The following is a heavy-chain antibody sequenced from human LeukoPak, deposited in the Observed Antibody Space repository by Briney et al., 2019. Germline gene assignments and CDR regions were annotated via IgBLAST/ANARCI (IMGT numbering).Heavy chain of an antibody. CDR1: GFTFSSYS. Sequence: GGSLRLSCAASGFTFSSYSMNGVRQAPGKGREGVASIISSSRYIYYADSVKGRFTISRDNAKNSLYLQMNSLRAEDTAVSYCARDHAMVRGVPEYYYYYYMAVWGKGTTVTVSS. V-gene: IGHV3-21*01. CDR2: IISSSRYI. CDR3: ARDHAMVRGVPEYYYYYYMAV. D-gene: IGHD3-10*01. J-gene: IGHJ6*03.